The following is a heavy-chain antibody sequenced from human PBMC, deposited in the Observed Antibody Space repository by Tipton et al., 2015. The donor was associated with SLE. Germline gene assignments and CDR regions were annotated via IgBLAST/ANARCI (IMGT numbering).Heavy chain of an antibody. J-gene: IGHJ5*02. CDR1: GASISSHY. V-gene: IGHV4-59*11. Sequence: TLSLTCTVSGASISSHYWNWIRQPPGKGLEWIGNIYNNGNTNYNPSLKSRVTISVDTSRNQFFLKLSSVTAADTALYYCARAKRRSCPWGSWFVLWAEGPVGTVSS. CDR2: IYNNGNT. D-gene: IGHD2-15*01. CDR3: ARAKRRSCPWGSWFVL.